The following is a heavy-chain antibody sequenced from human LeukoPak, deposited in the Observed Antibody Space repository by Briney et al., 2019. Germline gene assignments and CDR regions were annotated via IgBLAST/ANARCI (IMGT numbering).Heavy chain of an antibody. V-gene: IGHV3-30*03. J-gene: IGHJ3*02. CDR2: ISYDGSNK. CDR3: ATRLGDAFDI. CDR1: GFTFSSYG. Sequence: PGGSLRLSCAASGFTFSSYGMHWVRQAPGKGLEWVAVISYDGSNKYYADTVKGRFTISRDNSKNTLYLQMNSLRAEDTAVYYCATRLGDAFDIWGQGTSVTVSS. D-gene: IGHD5-12*01.